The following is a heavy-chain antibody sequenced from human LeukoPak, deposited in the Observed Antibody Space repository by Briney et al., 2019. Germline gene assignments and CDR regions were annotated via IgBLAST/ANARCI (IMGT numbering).Heavy chain of an antibody. J-gene: IGHJ5*02. CDR1: GFTFSSYG. CDR2: ISYDGSNK. V-gene: IGHV3-30*18. Sequence: GGSLRLSCAASGFTFSSYGMHWVRQAPGKGLEWVAVISYDGSNKYYADSVKGRFTISRDNSRNTLYLQMNSLRAEDTAVYYCAKGLAYYDFWSGPLDPWGQGTLVTVSS. D-gene: IGHD3-3*01. CDR3: AKGLAYYDFWSGPLDP.